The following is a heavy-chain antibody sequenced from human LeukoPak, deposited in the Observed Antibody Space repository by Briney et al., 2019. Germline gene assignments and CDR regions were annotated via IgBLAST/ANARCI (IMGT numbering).Heavy chain of an antibody. CDR2: TYYRSKWYN. CDR1: GGSVSSNSAA. Sequence: SQTLSLTCAISGGSVSSNSAAWNWIRQSPSRGLEWLGRTYYRSKWYNDYAVSVKSRITINPDTSKNQFSLQLNSVTPEDTAVYYCARDPKNYYDSSGYYRGLLFDYWGQGTLVTVSS. D-gene: IGHD3-22*01. CDR3: ARDPKNYYDSSGYYRGLLFDY. J-gene: IGHJ4*02. V-gene: IGHV6-1*01.